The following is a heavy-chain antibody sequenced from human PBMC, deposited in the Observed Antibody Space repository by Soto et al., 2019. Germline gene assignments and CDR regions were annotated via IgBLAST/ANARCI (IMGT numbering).Heavy chain of an antibody. J-gene: IGHJ1*01. D-gene: IGHD3-16*01. V-gene: IGHV4-59*01. CDR1: GGSISSYY. Sequence: SETLSLTCTVSGGSISSYYWSWIRQPPGKGLEWIGYIYYSGSTNYNPSLKSRVTISVDTSKNQLSLKLSSVTAADTAVYYCAEARGIITPAPGSDWGQGTQVT. CDR2: IYYSGST. CDR3: AEARGIITPAPGSD.